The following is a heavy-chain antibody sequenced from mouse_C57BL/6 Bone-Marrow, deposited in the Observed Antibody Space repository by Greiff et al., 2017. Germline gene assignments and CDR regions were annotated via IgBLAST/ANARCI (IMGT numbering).Heavy chain of an antibody. Sequence: VQLKESGTVLARPGASVKMSCKTSGYTFTSYWMHWVKQRPGQGLEWIGAIYPGNSDTSYNQKFKGKAKLTAVTSASTAYMELSSLTNEDSAVYYCRYYGSSLYSYYFDYWGQGTTLTVSS. CDR3: RYYGSSLYSYYFDY. CDR2: IYPGNSDT. D-gene: IGHD1-1*01. V-gene: IGHV1-5*01. J-gene: IGHJ2*01. CDR1: GYTFTSYW.